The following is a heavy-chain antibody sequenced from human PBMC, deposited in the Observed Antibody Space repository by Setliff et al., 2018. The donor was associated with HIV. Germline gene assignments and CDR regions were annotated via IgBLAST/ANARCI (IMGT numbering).Heavy chain of an antibody. CDR1: GGSFSGYH. J-gene: IGHJ4*02. CDR3: ARAQSFNSESLTLDY. Sequence: SETLSLTCAVFGGSFSGYHWSWIRQPPGKGLEWIGEINHSGNTNYKPSLKSRVTISLDTSKNQFSLKLRSVAAADTAVYYCARAQSFNSESLTLDYWGQGTLVTVSS. V-gene: IGHV4-34*01. CDR2: INHSGNT. D-gene: IGHD1-26*01.